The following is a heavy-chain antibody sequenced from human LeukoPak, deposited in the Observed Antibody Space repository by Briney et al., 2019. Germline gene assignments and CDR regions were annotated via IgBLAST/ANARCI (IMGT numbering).Heavy chain of an antibody. Sequence: GGSLRLSCAASGFTVSTNYMSGVRQAPGKGLEWVSVIYSVGTTTYADPVKGRFTISRDISKHTLYFQLNRLRAEDTAAYYCARDRAGRYSYTLDVWGQGTMVTVSS. J-gene: IGHJ3*01. CDR1: GFTVSTNY. CDR3: ARDRAGRYSYTLDV. D-gene: IGHD3-16*01. V-gene: IGHV3-53*01. CDR2: IYSVGTT.